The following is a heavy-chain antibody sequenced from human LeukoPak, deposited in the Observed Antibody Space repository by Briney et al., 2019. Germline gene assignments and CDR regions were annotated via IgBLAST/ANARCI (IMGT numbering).Heavy chain of an antibody. CDR1: GFTFSSYA. CDR2: ISYDGSNK. Sequence: GRSLRLSCAASGFTFSSYAMHWVRQAPGKGLEWVALISYDGSNKYYADSVKGRFTISRDNSKNTLYLQMNSLRAEDTAVYYCARMDYGDYVLNYWGQGTLVTVSS. D-gene: IGHD4-17*01. J-gene: IGHJ4*02. CDR3: ARMDYGDYVLNY. V-gene: IGHV3-30-3*01.